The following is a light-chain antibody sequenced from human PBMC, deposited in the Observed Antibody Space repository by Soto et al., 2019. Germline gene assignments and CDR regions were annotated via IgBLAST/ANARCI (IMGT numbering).Light chain of an antibody. CDR3: QQYGNSGVT. Sequence: EVLMTQSPATLSVSPGERATLSCRASQSVSGKLAWYQQKPGQAPRLLIYGASIRAAGIPDRFSGSGSGTDFTLTISRLEPEDFAVYYCQQYGNSGVTFGPGTKVDI. J-gene: IGKJ3*01. CDR2: GAS. CDR1: QSVSGK. V-gene: IGKV3-20*01.